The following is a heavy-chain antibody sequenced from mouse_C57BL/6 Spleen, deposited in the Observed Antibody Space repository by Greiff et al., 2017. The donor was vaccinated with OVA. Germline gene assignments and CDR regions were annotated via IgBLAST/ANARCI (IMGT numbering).Heavy chain of an antibody. Sequence: VQRVESGPELVKPGASVKISCKASGYAFSSSWMNWVKQRPGKGLEWIGRIYPGDGDTNYNGKFKGKATLTADKSSSTAYMQLSSLTSEDSAVYFCAYSTFFDYWGQGTTLTVSS. V-gene: IGHV1-82*01. CDR1: GYAFSSSW. D-gene: IGHD3-1*01. CDR2: IYPGDGDT. J-gene: IGHJ2*01. CDR3: AYSTFFDY.